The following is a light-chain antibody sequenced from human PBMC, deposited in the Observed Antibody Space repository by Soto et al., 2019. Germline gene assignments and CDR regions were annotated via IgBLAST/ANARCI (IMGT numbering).Light chain of an antibody. CDR1: QSISNN. Sequence: EIEITQSPATLSVSPGERATLSCRASQSISNNLAWYQQKPGQAPRLVIYSAFTRATGIPDRFSGSRSGTEFTLTIRRLKSEDLAVYYCQKYNNWPPITVGQGKRREIK. CDR3: QKYNNWPPIT. J-gene: IGKJ5*01. CDR2: SAF. V-gene: IGKV3-15*01.